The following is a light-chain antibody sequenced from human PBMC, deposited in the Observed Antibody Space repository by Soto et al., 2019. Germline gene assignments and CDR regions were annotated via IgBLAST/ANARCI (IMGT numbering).Light chain of an antibody. Sequence: EIVLTQSPGTLSLSPGERATLSCRASQNINSRYLAWYQQKPGQAPRLLIYGASSRATGLPDRFSGSGSGTDFNLTISRLEPEDFAVYYCQQFGSSPGFTFGPGTKVDIK. V-gene: IGKV3-20*01. CDR1: QNINSRY. CDR3: QQFGSSPGFT. J-gene: IGKJ3*01. CDR2: GAS.